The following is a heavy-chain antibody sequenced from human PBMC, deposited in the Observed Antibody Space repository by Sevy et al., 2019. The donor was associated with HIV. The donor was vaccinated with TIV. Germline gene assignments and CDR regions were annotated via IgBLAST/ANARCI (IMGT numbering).Heavy chain of an antibody. D-gene: IGHD1-26*01. CDR3: AKDLISGSYGGFFDY. J-gene: IGHJ4*02. CDR2: ISGSGGST. V-gene: IGHV3-23*01. Sequence: GGSLRLSCAASGFTFSSYAMSWVRQAPGKGLEWVSAISGSGGSTYHADSVKGRFTISRDNSKNTLYLQMNSLRAEDTAVYYCAKDLISGSYGGFFDYWGQGTLVTVSS. CDR1: GFTFSSYA.